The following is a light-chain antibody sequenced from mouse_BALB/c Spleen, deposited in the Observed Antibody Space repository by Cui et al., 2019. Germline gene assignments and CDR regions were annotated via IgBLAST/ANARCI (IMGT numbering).Light chain of an antibody. Sequence: DILMTQSPSSMSVSPGDTVSITCHASQGISSNIGWLQQKPGKSFKGLIYHGTNLEDGVPSRFSGSGSGADYSLTISSLESEDFADYYCVQYAQFPPTFGAGTKLELK. J-gene: IGKJ5*01. CDR1: QGISSN. CDR3: VQYAQFPPT. CDR2: HGT. V-gene: IGKV14-100*01.